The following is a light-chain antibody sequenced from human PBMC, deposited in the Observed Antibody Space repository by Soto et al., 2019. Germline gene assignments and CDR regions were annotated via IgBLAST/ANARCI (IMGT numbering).Light chain of an antibody. CDR1: GSDVGGSNY. J-gene: IGLJ1*01. CDR2: DVT. Sequence: QSVLTQPASVSGSPGQSITISCTGTGSDVGGSNYVSWYQQHPGKAPKLIIYDVTHRPSGVSNRFSASKSGNTASLTISGLQVEDEADYYCCSSTRSSPYVFGTGTKLTVL. V-gene: IGLV2-14*01. CDR3: CSSTRSSPYV.